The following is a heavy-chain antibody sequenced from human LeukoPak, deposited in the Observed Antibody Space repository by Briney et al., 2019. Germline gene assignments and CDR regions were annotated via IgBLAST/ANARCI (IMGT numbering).Heavy chain of an antibody. CDR3: ARDPYNGAYSEGYYYYYMDV. V-gene: IGHV3-21*01. J-gene: IGHJ6*03. D-gene: IGHD1-1*01. CDR2: IITYRSYI. CDR1: GFTFSGYS. Sequence: GGSLRLSCATSGFTFSGYSMNWVRQAPGKGLEWVSSIITYRSYIYYADSVKGRFIISRDNAKHSLYLQMNRLRVEETAISYCARDPYNGAYSEGYYYYYMDVWGKGTTVTVSS.